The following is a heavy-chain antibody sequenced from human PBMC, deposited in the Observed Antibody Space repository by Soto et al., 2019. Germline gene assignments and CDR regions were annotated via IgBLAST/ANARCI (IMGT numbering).Heavy chain of an antibody. CDR1: GDSVSSHY. J-gene: IGHJ4*02. CDR2: LYNDERT. V-gene: IGHV4-4*07. CDR3: AREPLAHSYFDF. Sequence: PSETQSLTCTVSGDSVSSHYWSWIRQPAGKGLEWLGRLYNDERTNYNPSLKSRVTMSMDTSKNQFSLKLTSVTAADSAVYFCAREPLAHSYFDFWGQGILVTVSS.